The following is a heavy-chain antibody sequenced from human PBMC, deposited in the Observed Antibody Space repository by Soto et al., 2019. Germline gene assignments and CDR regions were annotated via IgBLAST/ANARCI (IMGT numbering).Heavy chain of an antibody. CDR3: ARDLGLGGSYYDY. CDR1: GGSISSYY. CDR2: IYYSGST. Sequence: SETLSLTCTVSGGSISSYYWSWIRQPPGKGLEWIGYIYYSGSTNYNPSLKSRVTISVDTSKNQFSLRLSSVTAADTAVYYCARDLGLGGSYYDYWGQGTLVTVSS. D-gene: IGHD1-26*01. V-gene: IGHV4-59*01. J-gene: IGHJ4*02.